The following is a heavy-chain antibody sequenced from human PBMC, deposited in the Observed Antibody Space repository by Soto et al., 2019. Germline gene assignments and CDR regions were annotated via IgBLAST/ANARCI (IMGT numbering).Heavy chain of an antibody. J-gene: IGHJ2*01. D-gene: IGHD3-10*01. CDR3: ARRLRGGEHVWYFDL. CDR2: ISAYNGNT. CDR1: GYTFTSYG. V-gene: IGHV1-18*01. Sequence: QVQLVQSGAEVKKPGASVKVSCKASGYTFTSYGISWVRQAPGQGPEWMGWISAYNGNTNYAQKRQGRVTMTTDTSTSTAYMELRSLRSDDTAVYYCARRLRGGEHVWYFDLWGRGTLVTVSS.